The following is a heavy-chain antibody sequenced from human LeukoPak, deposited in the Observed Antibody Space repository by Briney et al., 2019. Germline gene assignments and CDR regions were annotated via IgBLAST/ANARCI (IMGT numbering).Heavy chain of an antibody. J-gene: IGHJ4*02. V-gene: IGHV3-53*01. Sequence: PGGSLRLSCTVSGFTVSSNSWSWVRQAPGKGLEWVSFIYSGGNTHYSDSVTGRFTISRDNSKNPLYLKMNSLRAEDTAIYYCARRAGEYSNPYDYWGQGTLVTVSS. CDR2: IYSGGNT. CDR1: GFTVSSNS. D-gene: IGHD2-15*01. CDR3: ARRAGEYSNPYDY.